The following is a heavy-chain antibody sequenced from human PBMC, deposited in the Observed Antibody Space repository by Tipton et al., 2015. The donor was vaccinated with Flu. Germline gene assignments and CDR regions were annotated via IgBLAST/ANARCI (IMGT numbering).Heavy chain of an antibody. J-gene: IGHJ4*02. CDR1: GYSFTSYW. CDR2: IYPGDSDT. D-gene: IGHD3/OR15-3a*01. Sequence: QLVQSGAEVKKPGESLKISCKGSGYSFTSYWIGWVRQMPGKGLEWMGIIYPGDSDTRYSPSFQGQVTISADKSISTAYLQWSSLKASDPAMYYCARRYDFWSGYPYYFDYWGQGTLVTVSS. CDR3: ARRYDFWSGYPYYFDY. V-gene: IGHV5-51*01.